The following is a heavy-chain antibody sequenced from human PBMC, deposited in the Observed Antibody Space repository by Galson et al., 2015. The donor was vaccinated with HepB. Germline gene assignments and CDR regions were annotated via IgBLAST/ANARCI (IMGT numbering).Heavy chain of an antibody. CDR3: AKGYGLFDS. V-gene: IGHV3-23*01. Sequence: LRLSCAASGFAFDSHAMSWVRQAPGRGLEWIPGITGKGDSTFYADSVKGRFTVSKDNSNNMLYLQMNSLRAEDAGLYFCAKGYGLFDSWGQGIMVTVSS. D-gene: IGHD5-18*01. CDR2: ITGKGDST. J-gene: IGHJ5*01. CDR1: GFAFDSHA.